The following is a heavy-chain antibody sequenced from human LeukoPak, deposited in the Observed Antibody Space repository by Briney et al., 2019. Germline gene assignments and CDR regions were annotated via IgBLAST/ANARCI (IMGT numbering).Heavy chain of an antibody. CDR1: GGSISSSSYY. CDR2: MHYSGIT. CDR3: ARAYSSSHRYENDC. V-gene: IGHV4-39*01. D-gene: IGHD3-22*01. J-gene: IGHJ4*02. Sequence: PSETLSLTCTVSGGSISSSSYYWGWIRQPPRKGLEWIGSMHYSGITYYNPSLKSRVTISVDTSKNQFSLKLTSVSAADSAVYSCARAYSSSHRYENDCWGQGTLVTVSS.